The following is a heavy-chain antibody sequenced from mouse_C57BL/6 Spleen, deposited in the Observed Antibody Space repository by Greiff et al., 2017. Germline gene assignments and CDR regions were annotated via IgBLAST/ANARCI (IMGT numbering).Heavy chain of an antibody. CDR1: GFNIKDDY. CDR3: TTGRGSSYKGYFEV. J-gene: IGHJ1*03. V-gene: IGHV14-4*01. CDR2: IDPENGDT. Sequence: VQLQQSGAELVRPGASVKLSCTASGFNIKDDYMHWVKQRPEQGLEWIGWIDPENGDTEYASKFQGKATITADTSSNTAYLQLSSLTSEDTAVYYCTTGRGSSYKGYFEVWGTGTTLTVSS. D-gene: IGHD1-1*01.